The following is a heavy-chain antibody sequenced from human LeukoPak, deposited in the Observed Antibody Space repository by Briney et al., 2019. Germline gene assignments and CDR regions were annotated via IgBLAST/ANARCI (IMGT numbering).Heavy chain of an antibody. V-gene: IGHV3-21*04. CDR3: ARGAAGQRGFDY. D-gene: IGHD4/OR15-4a*01. J-gene: IGHJ4*02. CDR1: RFTFSSYS. CDR2: ISSSSSYI. Sequence: GGSLRLSCAASRFTFSSYSMNWVRQAPGKGLEWVSSISSSSSYIYYADSVKGRFTISGDNAKNSLYLQMNSLRAEDTALYYCARGAAGQRGFDYWGQGTLVTVSS.